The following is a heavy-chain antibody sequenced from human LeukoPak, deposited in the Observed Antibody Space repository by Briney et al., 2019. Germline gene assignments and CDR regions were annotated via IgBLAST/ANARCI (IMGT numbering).Heavy chain of an antibody. CDR3: ARDPSNTSGWKTWFDP. D-gene: IGHD2-2*01. Sequence: ASVKVSCKASGYTFTSYGISWVRQAPGQGLEWMGWISAYNGNTKYAQKFQGRVTMTTDTPTSTAYMELRSLRSDDTAVYYCARDPSNTSGWKTWFDPWGQGTLVTVSS. V-gene: IGHV1-18*01. J-gene: IGHJ5*02. CDR1: GYTFTSYG. CDR2: ISAYNGNT.